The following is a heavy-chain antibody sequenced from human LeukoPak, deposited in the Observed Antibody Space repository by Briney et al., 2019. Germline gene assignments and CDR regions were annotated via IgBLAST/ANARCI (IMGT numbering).Heavy chain of an antibody. CDR1: GFTFSNYG. CDR2: ILYDGINR. Sequence: GGSLRLSCAASGFTFSNYGMHWVRQAPGKGLEWVAVILYDGINRYYADSVKGRFTISRDNSKNTLYLQMNSLRAEDTAVYYCAKDLDSSGYSLKIDYWGQGTLVTVSS. CDR3: AKDLDSSGYSLKIDY. D-gene: IGHD3-22*01. V-gene: IGHV3-33*06. J-gene: IGHJ4*02.